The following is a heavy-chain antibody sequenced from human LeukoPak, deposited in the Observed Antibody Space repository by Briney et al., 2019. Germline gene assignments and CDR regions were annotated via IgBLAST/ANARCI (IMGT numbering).Heavy chain of an antibody. CDR1: EFTFSTYH. V-gene: IGHV3-21*01. D-gene: IGHD1-1*01. CDR3: ARGTYWSPLDFDY. Sequence: PGGSLRLSCAASEFTFSTYHMHWVRQAPGKGLEWVSSLSSSSSSFIYYADSVKGRFTISRANAKNSLYLQMNSLRAEDTAVYYCARGTYWSPLDFDYWGQGTLVTVSS. CDR2: LSSSSSSFI. J-gene: IGHJ4*02.